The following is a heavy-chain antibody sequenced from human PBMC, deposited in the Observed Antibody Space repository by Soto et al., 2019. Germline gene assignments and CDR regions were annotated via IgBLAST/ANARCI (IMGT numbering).Heavy chain of an antibody. CDR2: IYYSGST. D-gene: IGHD2-8*01. CDR1: GGSISSGGYY. Sequence: PSETLSLTCTVSGGSISSGGYYWSWIRQHPGKGLEWIGYIYYSGSTYYNPSLKSRVTISVDTSKNQFSLRLSSVTAADTAVYYCASGAGGSTRYCTNGVCYTHHRPIRAAYFDYWGQGTLVTVSS. V-gene: IGHV4-31*03. J-gene: IGHJ4*02. CDR3: ASGAGGSTRYCTNGVCYTHHRPIRAAYFDY.